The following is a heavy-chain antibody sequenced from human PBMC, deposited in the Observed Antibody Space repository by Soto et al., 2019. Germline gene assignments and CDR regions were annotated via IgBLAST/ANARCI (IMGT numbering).Heavy chain of an antibody. CDR3: ARESLTTVTLPDY. V-gene: IGHV3-21*01. D-gene: IGHD4-17*01. Sequence: EVQLVESGGGLVKPGGSLRLSCAASGFTFSSYSMNWVRQAPGKGLEWVSSISSSSSYIYYADSVKGRFTISRDNAKNSLYLQMNSLRAEDTAVYYCARESLTTVTLPDYWGQGTLVTVSS. J-gene: IGHJ4*02. CDR1: GFTFSSYS. CDR2: ISSSSSYI.